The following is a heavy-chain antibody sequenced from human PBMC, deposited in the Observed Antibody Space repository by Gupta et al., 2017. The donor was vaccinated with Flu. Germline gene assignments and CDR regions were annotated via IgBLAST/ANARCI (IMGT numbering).Heavy chain of an antibody. Sequence: QLQLQESGPGLVKPSETLSLTCTVSGGSISSSSYYWGWNRQPPGKGLGWIGRSYYSGGTYYTPSPRSRVTISVDTSKNQFSRKLSSVPAQDTAVYSGARHHPPQHSYYYTMAVWGKGTPVTVSS. CDR1: GGSISSSSYY. CDR2: SYYSGGT. V-gene: IGHV4-39*01. CDR3: ARHHPPQHSYYYTMAV. J-gene: IGHJ6*03.